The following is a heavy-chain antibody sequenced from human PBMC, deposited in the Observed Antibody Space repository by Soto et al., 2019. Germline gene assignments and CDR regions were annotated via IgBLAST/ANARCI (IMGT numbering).Heavy chain of an antibody. CDR2: ISSSGSTI. CDR3: ARGRGYCGGTNGYLDY. J-gene: IGHJ4*02. D-gene: IGHD2-21*01. CDR1: GFSFSSHS. Sequence: EVQLVESGGGLVQPGGSLRLSCAASGFSFSSHSMKWVRQAPGKGLEWVSYISSSGSTIYYADSVKGRFTISRDNAKKSLDLQMNSLRDDDTAVYYCARGRGYCGGTNGYLDYWGQGALVTVSS. V-gene: IGHV3-48*02.